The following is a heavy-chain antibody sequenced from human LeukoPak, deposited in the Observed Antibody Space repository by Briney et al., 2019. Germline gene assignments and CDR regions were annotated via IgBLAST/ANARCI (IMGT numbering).Heavy chain of an antibody. CDR1: GFTFSTYG. CDR2: IRYDGSNK. V-gene: IGHV3-30*02. Sequence: TGGSLRLSCAASGFTFSTYGMHWVRQAPGKGLEWVAFIRYDGSNKYYADSVKGRFTISRDNSKNTLYLQMNSLRAEDTAVYYCAKDKSTMTYYFDYWGQGTLVTVSS. D-gene: IGHD3-22*01. CDR3: AKDKSTMTYYFDY. J-gene: IGHJ4*02.